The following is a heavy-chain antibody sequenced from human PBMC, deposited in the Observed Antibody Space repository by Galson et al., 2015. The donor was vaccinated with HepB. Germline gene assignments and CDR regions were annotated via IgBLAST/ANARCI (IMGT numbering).Heavy chain of an antibody. V-gene: IGHV1-46*01. D-gene: IGHD3-10*01. CDR2: INPSGGST. J-gene: IGHJ5*02. Sequence: SVKVSCKASGYTFTSYYMHWVRQAPGQGLEWMGIINPSGGSTSYAQKFQGRVTITADKSTSTAYMELSSLRSEDTAVYYCARDFEGFGGRFDPWGQGTLVTVSS. CDR1: GYTFTSYY. CDR3: ARDFEGFGGRFDP.